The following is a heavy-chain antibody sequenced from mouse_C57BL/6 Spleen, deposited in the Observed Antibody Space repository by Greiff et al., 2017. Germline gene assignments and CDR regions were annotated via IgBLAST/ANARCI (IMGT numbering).Heavy chain of an antibody. J-gene: IGHJ3*01. D-gene: IGHD4-1*01. CDR3: ARGGALSGTTWFAY. CDR1: GYTFTSYW. Sequence: QVQLQQPGAELVMPGASVKLSCKASGYTFTSYWMHWVKQRPGQGLEWIGEINPSDSYTNYNPKFKGKSTLTVDKSSSTAYMQLSSLTSEDSAVYYCARGGALSGTTWFAYWGQGTLVTVSA. V-gene: IGHV1-69*01. CDR2: INPSDSYT.